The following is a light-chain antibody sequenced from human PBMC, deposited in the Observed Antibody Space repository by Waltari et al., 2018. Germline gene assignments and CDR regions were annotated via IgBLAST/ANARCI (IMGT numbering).Light chain of an antibody. Sequence: IQMTQSPSSLSASVGDKVTIICRASQCISSALAWYQQKPGQAPKLLIYTASSFQSGVPSRFSGSGSGTDFTLTISSLQPEDFAIYYCQQRYSYPLTFGGGTKVEIK. CDR1: QCISSA. V-gene: IGKV1-13*02. CDR2: TAS. CDR3: QQRYSYPLT. J-gene: IGKJ4*01.